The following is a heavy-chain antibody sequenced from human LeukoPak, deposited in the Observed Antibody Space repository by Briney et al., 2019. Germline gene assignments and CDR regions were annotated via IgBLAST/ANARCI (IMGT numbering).Heavy chain of an antibody. Sequence: SETLSLTCTVSGGSISSYYWGWIRQPPGKGLEWIGSIYYSGSTYYNPSLKSRVTISVDTSKNQFSLKLSSVTAADTAVYYCARLPISIAVAGGNYWGQGTLVTVSS. CDR1: GGSISSYY. CDR3: ARLPISIAVAGGNY. J-gene: IGHJ4*02. V-gene: IGHV4-39*01. D-gene: IGHD6-19*01. CDR2: IYYSGST.